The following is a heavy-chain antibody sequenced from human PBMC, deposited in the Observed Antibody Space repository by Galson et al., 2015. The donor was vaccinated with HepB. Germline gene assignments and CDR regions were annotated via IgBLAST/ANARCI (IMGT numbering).Heavy chain of an antibody. CDR1: GYTFTSYA. J-gene: IGHJ3*02. D-gene: IGHD3-22*01. CDR3: ARDGYYDSSGYWVSNAFDI. CDR2: INTNTGNP. Sequence: SVKVSCKASGYTFTSYAMNWVRQAPGQGLEWMGWINTNTGNPTYAQGFTGRFVFSLDTSVSTAYLQISSLKAEDTAVYYCARDGYYDSSGYWVSNAFDIWGQGTMVTVSS. V-gene: IGHV7-4-1*02.